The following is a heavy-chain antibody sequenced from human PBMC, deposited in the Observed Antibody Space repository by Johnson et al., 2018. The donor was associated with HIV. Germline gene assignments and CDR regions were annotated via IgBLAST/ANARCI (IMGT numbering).Heavy chain of an antibody. CDR2: IKSKTDGGTT. CDR3: TTDKAAAAGNRAPLFYAFDI. J-gene: IGHJ3*02. Sequence: MQLVESGGGLVKPGGSLRLSCAASGFTFSNAWMSWVRQAPGKGLEWVGRIKSKTDGGTTDYAAPVKGRFTISRDDSKNTLYLQMNSLKTEDTAVYYGTTDKAAAAGNRAPLFYAFDIWGQGTMVTVSS. D-gene: IGHD6-13*01. CDR1: GFTFSNAW. V-gene: IGHV3-15*01.